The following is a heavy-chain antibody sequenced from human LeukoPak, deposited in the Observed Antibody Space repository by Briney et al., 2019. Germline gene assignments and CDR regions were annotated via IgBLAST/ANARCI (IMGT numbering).Heavy chain of an antibody. Sequence: GSSVKDSCKASGCTYSSYAISWVRQAPGQGLEGMGWIHAYNGNTNYAQKLQGRVIMTTATSTSTAYMELSRLRSDDTAVYYCARGSVLLWFGNLLYDYWGQGTLVTVCS. D-gene: IGHD3-10*01. CDR2: IHAYNGNT. CDR1: GCTYSSYA. CDR3: ARGSVLLWFGNLLYDY. V-gene: IGHV1-18*01. J-gene: IGHJ4*02.